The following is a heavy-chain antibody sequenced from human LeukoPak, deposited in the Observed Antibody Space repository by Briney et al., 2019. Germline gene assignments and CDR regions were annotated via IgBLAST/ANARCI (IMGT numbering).Heavy chain of an antibody. CDR3: ARRDMATRTPFDY. D-gene: IGHD5-24*01. V-gene: IGHV5-51*01. CDR2: IYPGDSDT. CDR1: GYSFTIYW. Sequence: GDSLKISCKVSGYSFTIYWIAWVRQMPGKGLEWMGTIYPGDSDTRYSPSFQGHVSISADKSISTAYLQWSSLKASDTAIYYCARRDMATRTPFDYWGQGTLVTVSS. J-gene: IGHJ4*02.